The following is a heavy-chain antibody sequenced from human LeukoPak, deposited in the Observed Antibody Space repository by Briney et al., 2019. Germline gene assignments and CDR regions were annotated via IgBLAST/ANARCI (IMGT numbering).Heavy chain of an antibody. J-gene: IGHJ4*02. V-gene: IGHV4-61*09. CDR2: IYTSGST. CDR3: AAVPESYYTVYYFNY. CDR1: GGSISSGIYY. D-gene: IGHD3-10*01. Sequence: SQTLSLTCTVSGGSISSGIYYWSWIRQPAGKGLEWIGHIYTSGSTNYNPSLKSRVTISVDTSKNQFSLKLTSVTAADTAVYYCAAVPESYYTVYYFNYWGQGTLVTVSS.